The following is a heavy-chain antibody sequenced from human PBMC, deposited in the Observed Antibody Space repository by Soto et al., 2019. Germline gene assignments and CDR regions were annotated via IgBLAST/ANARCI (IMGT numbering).Heavy chain of an antibody. CDR1: GYTFTSYG. J-gene: IGHJ4*02. CDR2: ISAYNGNT. CDR3: ARGPPSYYDSSGYYKYFDY. V-gene: IGHV1-18*01. D-gene: IGHD3-22*01. Sequence: ASVKVSCKASGYTFTSYGVSWVRQAPGQGLEWMGWISAYNGNTNYAQKLQGRVTMTTDTSTSTAYMELRSLRSDDTAVYYCARGPPSYYDSSGYYKYFDYWGQGTLVTVSS.